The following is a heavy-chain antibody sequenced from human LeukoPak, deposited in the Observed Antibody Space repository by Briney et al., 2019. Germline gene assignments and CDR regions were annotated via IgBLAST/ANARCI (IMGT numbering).Heavy chain of an antibody. V-gene: IGHV4-59*01. CDR2: VYYSGKT. CDR3: ARSLYYYDGVDY. D-gene: IGHD3-22*01. Sequence: PSETLSLTCIVSGGSISTYYWSWIRQSPGKGLEWIGNVYYSGKTNYNPSLKSRVTISVDTSKNQFSLNLTSVTAADTAVYYCARSLYYYDGVDYWGQGALVTVSS. J-gene: IGHJ4*02. CDR1: GGSISTYY.